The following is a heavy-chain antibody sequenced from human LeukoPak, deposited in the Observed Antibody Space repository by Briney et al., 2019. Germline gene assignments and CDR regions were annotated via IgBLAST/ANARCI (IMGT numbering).Heavy chain of an antibody. V-gene: IGHV4-59*01. D-gene: IGHD5-24*01. J-gene: IGHJ4*02. CDR1: GGSISGYY. Sequence: PSETLSLTCTVSGGSISGYYWSWIRQPPGKGLELIGHIYYSGSTNYNPSLKSRVTISVDTSKNQFSLKLSSVTAADTAVYYCARAPGMATINEFDYWGQGTLVTVSS. CDR3: ARAPGMATINEFDY. CDR2: IYYSGST.